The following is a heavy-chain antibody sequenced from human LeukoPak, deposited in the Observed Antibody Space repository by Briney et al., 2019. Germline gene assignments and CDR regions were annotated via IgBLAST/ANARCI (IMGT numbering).Heavy chain of an antibody. CDR2: IYSGVNT. Sequence: GGSLRLSCAASGFTVSSNYMSWVRQAPGKGLEWVSVIYSGVNTYYADSVKGRFTISRDNSKNTVHLQMKSLRAEDTAVYYCARGGFDILSGSYDAFDVWGQGTMVTVSS. V-gene: IGHV3-53*01. J-gene: IGHJ3*01. CDR1: GFTVSSNY. D-gene: IGHD3-9*01. CDR3: ARGGFDILSGSYDAFDV.